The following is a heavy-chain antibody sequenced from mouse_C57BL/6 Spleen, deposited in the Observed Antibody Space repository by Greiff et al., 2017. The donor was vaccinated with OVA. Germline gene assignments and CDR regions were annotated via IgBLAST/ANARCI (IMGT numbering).Heavy chain of an antibody. CDR3: ARERSGSRRDYFDY. CDR2: ISDGGSYT. V-gene: IGHV5-4*01. J-gene: IGHJ2*01. D-gene: IGHD1-1*01. Sequence: EVMLVESGGGLVKPGGSLKLSCAASGFTFSSYAMSWVRQTPEKRLEWVATISDGGSYTYYPDNVKGRFTISRDNAKNNLYLQMSHLKSEDTAMYYCARERSGSRRDYFDYWGQGTTLTVSS. CDR1: GFTFSSYA.